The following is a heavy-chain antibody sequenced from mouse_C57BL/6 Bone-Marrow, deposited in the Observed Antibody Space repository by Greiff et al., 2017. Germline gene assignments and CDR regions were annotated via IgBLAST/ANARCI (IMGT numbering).Heavy chain of an antibody. CDR1: GYTFTDYY. CDR3: ARGCCYAMDY. V-gene: IGHV1-76*01. J-gene: IGHJ4*01. CDR2: IYPGSGNT. Sequence: QVQLQQSGAELVRPGASVQLSCKASGYTFTDYYINWVKQRPGQGLEWIARIYPGSGNTYYNEKFKGKATLTAEKSSSTAYMQLSSLTSEDSAVYFCARGCCYAMDYWGQGTSVTVSS.